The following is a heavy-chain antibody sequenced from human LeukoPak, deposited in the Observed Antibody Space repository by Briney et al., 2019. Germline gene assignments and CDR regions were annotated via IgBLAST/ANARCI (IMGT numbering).Heavy chain of an antibody. CDR3: ARDRTRTYDSSPDAFDI. V-gene: IGHV4-61*08. CDR1: GGSISSGGYY. D-gene: IGHD3-22*01. Sequence: SETLSLTCTVSGGSISSGGYYWSWIRQPPGKGLEWIGYIYYSGSTNYNPSLNSRVTIPVDTSENQFSLKVNSVTAADTAVYYCARDRTRTYDSSPDAFDIWGQGTMVTISS. J-gene: IGHJ3*02. CDR2: IYYSGST.